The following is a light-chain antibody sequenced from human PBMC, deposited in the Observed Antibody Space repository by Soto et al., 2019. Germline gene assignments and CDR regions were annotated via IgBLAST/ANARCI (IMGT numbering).Light chain of an antibody. V-gene: IGLV2-8*01. CDR3: SLYAGSNNFV. J-gene: IGLJ1*01. CDR1: SSDVGGYNY. CDR2: EVS. Sequence: QSALTQPPSASGSPGQSVTISCTGTSSDVGGYNYVSWYQQHPGKAPKLMIFEVSKRPSGIPERFSGSKSGNTASLTVAGLQAEDEADYCCSLYAGSNNFVFGTGTKVTVL.